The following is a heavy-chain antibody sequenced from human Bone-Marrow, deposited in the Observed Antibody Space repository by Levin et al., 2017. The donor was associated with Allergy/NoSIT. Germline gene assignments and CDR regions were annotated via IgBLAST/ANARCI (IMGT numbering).Heavy chain of an antibody. CDR3: ARAAGAAGRGGRDV. J-gene: IGHJ6*02. CDR1: GFPFSTYG. D-gene: IGHD6-13*01. CDR2: ITSTSKYR. Sequence: GGSLRLSCATSGFPFSTYGMAWVRQAPGKGLEWVASITSTSKYRHYADSVKGRFTISRDNANNSLSLQMNRLRGEDTAVYYCARAAGAAGRGGRDVWGQGTTVTVSS. V-gene: IGHV3-21*01.